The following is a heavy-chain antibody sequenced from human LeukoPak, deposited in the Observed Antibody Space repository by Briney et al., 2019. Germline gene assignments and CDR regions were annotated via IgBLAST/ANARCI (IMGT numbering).Heavy chain of an antibody. CDR1: GYSFTTYW. V-gene: IGHV5-51*01. D-gene: IGHD2-21*02. Sequence: GEPLKISCKASGYSFTTYWIGWVRQMPGKGLEWMGIIFPADSDTRYSPSFQGQVTVSADKSIRTAYLQWSSLKASDIAMYYCARWVTADRGKKDAFDVWGQGTMVTVSS. CDR3: ARWVTADRGKKDAFDV. J-gene: IGHJ3*01. CDR2: IFPADSDT.